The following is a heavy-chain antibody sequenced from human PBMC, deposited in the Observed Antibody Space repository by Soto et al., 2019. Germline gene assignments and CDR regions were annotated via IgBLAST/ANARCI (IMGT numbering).Heavy chain of an antibody. CDR3: ARERSTWYRGDFDS. CDR2: IKQDGSEK. V-gene: IGHV3-7*01. CDR1: GFTFSSYW. Sequence: GGSLRLSCAASGFTFSSYWMSWVRQAPGKGLEWVANIKQDGSEKNYVNSVKGRFTISRDNAKNSLYLQMNSLRAEDTAVYYCARERSTWYRGDFDSWGQGTLVTVSS. D-gene: IGHD1-26*01. J-gene: IGHJ4*02.